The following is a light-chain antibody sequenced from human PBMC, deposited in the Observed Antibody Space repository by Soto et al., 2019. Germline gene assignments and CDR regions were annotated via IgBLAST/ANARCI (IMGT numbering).Light chain of an antibody. CDR2: EVN. V-gene: IGLV2-14*01. J-gene: IGLJ3*02. Sequence: QSALTQPASVSGSPGQSITISCTGTSSDVGGYNHVSWYQQNPGKAPKLMIYEVNSRPSGVSNRFSGSKSGNTASLTISGLQAEDEAEYYCSSYTSSNTWVFGGGTQLTVL. CDR1: SSDVGGYNH. CDR3: SSYTSSNTWV.